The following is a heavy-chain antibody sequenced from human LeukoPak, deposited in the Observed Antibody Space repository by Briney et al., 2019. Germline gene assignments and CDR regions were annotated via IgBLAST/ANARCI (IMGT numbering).Heavy chain of an antibody. CDR3: ARDKSRYYDSSGYNYGMDV. CDR1: GGSISSGGYS. Sequence: SETLSLTRAVSGGSISSGGYSWSWIRQPPGKGLEWIGYIYHSGSTYYNPSLKSRVTISVDRSKNQFSLKLSSVTAADTAVYYCARDKSRYYDSSGYNYGMDVWGQGTTVTVSS. J-gene: IGHJ6*02. CDR2: IYHSGST. V-gene: IGHV4-30-2*01. D-gene: IGHD3-22*01.